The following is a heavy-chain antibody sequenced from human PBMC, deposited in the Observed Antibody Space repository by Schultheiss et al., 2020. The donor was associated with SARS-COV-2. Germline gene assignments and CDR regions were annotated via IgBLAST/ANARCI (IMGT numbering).Heavy chain of an antibody. CDR3: AREGYSYGHYYYGMDV. J-gene: IGHJ6*02. V-gene: IGHV3-21*01. CDR2: ISASSAYI. CDR1: GFTFSSYA. Sequence: GGSLRLSCAASGFTFSSYAMSWVRQAPGKGLEWVSSISASSAYIYYPDSVKGRFTISRDNAKNSLYLQMDILRAEDAAVYYCAREGYSYGHYYYGMDVWGQGTTVTVSS. D-gene: IGHD5-18*01.